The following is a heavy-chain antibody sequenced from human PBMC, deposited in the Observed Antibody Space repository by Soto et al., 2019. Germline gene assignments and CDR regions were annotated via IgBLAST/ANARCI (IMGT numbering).Heavy chain of an antibody. D-gene: IGHD3-10*01. CDR2: ISAYNGNT. J-gene: IGHJ6*02. Sequence: ASVKVSCKASGHTFTSYGISWVRQAPGQGLEWMGWISAYNGNTNYAQKLQGRVTMTTDTSTSTAYMELRSLRSDDTAVYYCARVPLLLWFGESRGMDVWGQGTTVTVSS. V-gene: IGHV1-18*01. CDR3: ARVPLLLWFGESRGMDV. CDR1: GHTFTSYG.